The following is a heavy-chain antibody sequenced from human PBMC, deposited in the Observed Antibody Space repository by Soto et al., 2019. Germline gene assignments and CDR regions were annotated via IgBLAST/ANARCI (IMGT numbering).Heavy chain of an antibody. CDR2: ISSSSSYI. CDR1: GSTVSSYI. J-gene: IGHJ4*02. V-gene: IGHV3-21*01. D-gene: IGHD3-22*01. Sequence: XESLSLSFAASGSTVSSYIMTWVRQAPGKGLEWVSSISSSSSYIYYADSVKGRFTISRDNAKNSLYLQMNSLRAEDTAVYYCARDTHDSSGYPPVDYFDYCGQGTLVTVSS. CDR3: ARDTHDSSGYPPVDYFDY.